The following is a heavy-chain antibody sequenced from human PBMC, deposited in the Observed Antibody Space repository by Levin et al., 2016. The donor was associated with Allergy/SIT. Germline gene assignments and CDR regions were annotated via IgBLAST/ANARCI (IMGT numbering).Heavy chain of an antibody. V-gene: IGHV3-23*01. CDR3: ANLPGQWLAKDAFDI. CDR2: ISGSGGST. Sequence: GGSLRLSCAASGFTFSSYAMSWVRQAPGKGLEWVSAISGSGGSTYYADSVKGRFTISRDNSKNTLYLQMNSLRAEDTAVYYCANLPGQWLAKDAFDIWGQGTMVTVSS. J-gene: IGHJ3*02. CDR1: GFTFSSYA. D-gene: IGHD6-19*01.